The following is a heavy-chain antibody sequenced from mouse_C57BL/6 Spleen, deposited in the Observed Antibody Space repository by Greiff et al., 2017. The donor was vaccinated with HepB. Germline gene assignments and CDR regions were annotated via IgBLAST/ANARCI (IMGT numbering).Heavy chain of an antibody. Sequence: QVQLQQSGAELARPGASVKLSCKASGYTFTSYGISWVKQRTGQGLEWIGEIHPRSGNTYYNEKFKGKATLTADKSSSTAYMELRSLTSEDSAVYFCARRFVTTVVAPYWYFDVWGTGTTVTVSS. V-gene: IGHV1-81*01. D-gene: IGHD1-1*01. CDR3: ARRFVTTVVAPYWYFDV. CDR2: IHPRSGNT. CDR1: GYTFTSYG. J-gene: IGHJ1*03.